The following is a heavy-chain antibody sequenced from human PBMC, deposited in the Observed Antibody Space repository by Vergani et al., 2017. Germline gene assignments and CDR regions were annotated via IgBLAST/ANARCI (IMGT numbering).Heavy chain of an antibody. CDR2: IYRSGSA. V-gene: IGHV4-38-2*02. CDR3: VRPEAVAGIFSGFDV. Sequence: QVQLQESGPGLVEPSDTLSLTCTVSGYSISNGYYWGWIRQSPGKDLEWIGSIYRSGSAYYNPSLRSRVKIFVDTSKNQLSLKVHSVTAADTAVYFCVRPEAVAGIFSGFDVWGQGTMVTVSS. CDR1: GYSISNGYY. J-gene: IGHJ3*01. D-gene: IGHD6-19*01.